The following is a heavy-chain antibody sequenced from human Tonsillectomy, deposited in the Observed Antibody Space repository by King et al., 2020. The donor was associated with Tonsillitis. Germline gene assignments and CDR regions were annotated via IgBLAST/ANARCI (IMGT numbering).Heavy chain of an antibody. J-gene: IGHJ6*03. V-gene: IGHV4-39*01. D-gene: IGHD5-24*01. CDR3: ARNRRERNYYYYMDV. CDR2: IYYSGST. Sequence: LQLQESGPGLVKPSETLSLTCTVSGGSISSSSYYWGWIRQPPGKGLEWIGSIYYSGSTYYNPSLKSGVTISVDTSKNQFSLKLSSVTAADTAVYYCARNRRERNYYYYMDVWGKGTTVTVSS. CDR1: GGSISSSSYY.